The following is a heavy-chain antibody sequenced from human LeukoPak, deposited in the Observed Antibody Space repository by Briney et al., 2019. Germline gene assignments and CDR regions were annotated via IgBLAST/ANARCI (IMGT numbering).Heavy chain of an antibody. D-gene: IGHD3-3*01. J-gene: IGHJ4*02. Sequence: SETLSLTCAVSGGSISSNSYYWGWIRQPPGKGLEWIGSIYYSGSTYYNPSLKSRVTISLDTSKSQFSLKVRYVTAADTAVYYCARGLNDSWTGENYWGQGTLVTVSS. CDR3: ARGLNDSWTGENY. CDR1: GGSISSNSYY. V-gene: IGHV4-39*07. CDR2: IYYSGST.